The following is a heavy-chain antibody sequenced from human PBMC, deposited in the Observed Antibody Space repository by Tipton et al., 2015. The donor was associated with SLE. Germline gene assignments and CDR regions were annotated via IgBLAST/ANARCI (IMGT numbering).Heavy chain of an antibody. CDR3: VRNWKDGFDI. CDR1: GGSISSVNYY. V-gene: IGHV4-61*02. Sequence: TLSLTCTVSGGSISSVNYYWSWIRQPAGKGLEWIGRIFTSGSTNYNSSLKSRVTISVDTSKNPFSLNLRSVTAADTAVYYCVRNWKDGFDIWGQGTMVTVSS. D-gene: IGHD1-1*01. CDR2: IFTSGST. J-gene: IGHJ3*02.